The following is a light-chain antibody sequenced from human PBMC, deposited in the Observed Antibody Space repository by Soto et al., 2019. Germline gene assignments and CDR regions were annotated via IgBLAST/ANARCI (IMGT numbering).Light chain of an antibody. CDR3: QQYNNWPFT. J-gene: IGKJ3*01. Sequence: EIVMTQSPVTLSVSPGERATLYCRASQSVSSNLAWYQQKPGQAPRLLIYGASTRATGIPARFSGSGSGTEFTLTISSLQSEDFAVYYCQQYNNWPFTFGPGTKVDIK. V-gene: IGKV3-15*01. CDR1: QSVSSN. CDR2: GAS.